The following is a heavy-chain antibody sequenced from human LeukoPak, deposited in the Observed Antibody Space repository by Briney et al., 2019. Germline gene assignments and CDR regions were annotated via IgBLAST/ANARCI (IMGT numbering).Heavy chain of an antibody. CDR3: ARDLTRSVGASHDTDY. Sequence: SVKVSCKASGGTFSSYAISWVRQAPGQGLEWMGRIIPILGIANYAQKFQGRVTITADKSTSTAYMELSSLRSEDTAVYYCARDLTRSVGASHDTDYWGQGTLVTVSS. CDR2: IIPILGIA. V-gene: IGHV1-69*04. D-gene: IGHD1-26*01. J-gene: IGHJ4*02. CDR1: GGTFSSYA.